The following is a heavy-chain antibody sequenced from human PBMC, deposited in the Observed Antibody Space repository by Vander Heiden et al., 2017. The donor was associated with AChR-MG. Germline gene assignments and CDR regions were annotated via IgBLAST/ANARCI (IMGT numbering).Heavy chain of an antibody. CDR1: GSSVTSYW. D-gene: IGHD2-15*01. Sequence: EVQLVQSGAEVKKPGESLKISCKGSGSSVTSYWIGWVRQMPGKGLEWMGIIYPGDSDTIYSPSFQGQVTISADKSISTAYLQWSSLKASDTAMYHCARPVRYCSGGSCYFIEDNWFDPWGQGTLVTVSS. CDR2: IYPGDSDT. J-gene: IGHJ5*02. V-gene: IGHV5-51*01. CDR3: ARPVRYCSGGSCYFIEDNWFDP.